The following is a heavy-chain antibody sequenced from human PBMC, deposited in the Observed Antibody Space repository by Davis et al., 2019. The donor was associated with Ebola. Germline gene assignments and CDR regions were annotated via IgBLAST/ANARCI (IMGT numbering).Heavy chain of an antibody. CDR1: GGTFSSYA. CDR2: IIPIFGTA. J-gene: IGHJ6*02. D-gene: IGHD6-19*01. CDR3: ARDHSSAYYYYGMDV. V-gene: IGHV1-69*13. Sequence: SVKVSCKASGGTFSSYAISWVRQAPGQGLEWMGGIIPIFGTANYAQKFEGRVTITADESTSTAYMELSSLRSEDTAVYYCARDHSSAYYYYGMDVWGQGTTVTVSS.